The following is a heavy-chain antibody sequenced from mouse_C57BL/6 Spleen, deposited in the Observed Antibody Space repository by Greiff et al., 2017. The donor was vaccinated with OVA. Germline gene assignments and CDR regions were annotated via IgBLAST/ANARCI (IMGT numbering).Heavy chain of an antibody. V-gene: IGHV1-85*01. CDR3: ARCDTTVVEPAWFAY. CDR2: IYPRDGST. D-gene: IGHD1-1*01. Sequence: QVQLKESGPELVKPGASVKLSCKASGYTFTSYDINWVKQRPGQGLEWIGWIYPRDGSTKYNEKFKGKATLTVDTSSSTAYMELHSLTSEDSAVYFCARCDTTVVEPAWFAYWGQGTLVTVSA. J-gene: IGHJ3*01. CDR1: GYTFTSYD.